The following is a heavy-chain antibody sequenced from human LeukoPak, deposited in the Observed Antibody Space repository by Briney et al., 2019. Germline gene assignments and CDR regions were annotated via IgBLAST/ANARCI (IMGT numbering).Heavy chain of an antibody. D-gene: IGHD6-19*01. CDR2: ISGGTT. J-gene: IGHJ4*02. CDR1: GFTFGDYL. CDR3: SRGSGWLSVY. Sequence: GGSLRLSCTASGFTFGDYLMSWFRQAPGKGLEWIGFISGGTTEYAASVKGRFTITRDDSTSIAYLQMNSLTTEDTAVYYCSRGSGWLSVYWGQGTLVTVSS. V-gene: IGHV3-49*03.